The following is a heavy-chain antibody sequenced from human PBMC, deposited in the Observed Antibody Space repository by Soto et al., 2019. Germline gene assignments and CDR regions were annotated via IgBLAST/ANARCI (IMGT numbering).Heavy chain of an antibody. CDR3: ARERIVLVPDAMPQSPTWFDP. CDR2: IYYSGST. CDR1: GGSISSGGYY. J-gene: IGHJ5*02. V-gene: IGHV4-31*03. Sequence: QVQLQESGPGLVKPSQTLSLTCTVSGGSISSGGYYWSWIRQHPGKGLEWIGYIYYSGSTYYNPSLKSRVTLSCAPSKYHVPLKLRPVTAAETAVYYCARERIVLVPDAMPQSPTWFDPWGQGTLVTVSS. D-gene: IGHD2-2*01.